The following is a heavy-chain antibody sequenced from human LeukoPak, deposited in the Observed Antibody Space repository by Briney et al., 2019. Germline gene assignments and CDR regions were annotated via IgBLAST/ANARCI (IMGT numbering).Heavy chain of an antibody. D-gene: IGHD6-19*01. CDR3: ARGGRGRYSSGWTDAFDI. Sequence: ASVKVSCKASGYTFTSYYMHWVRQAPGQGLEWMGIINPSGGSTGYAQKFQGRVTMTRHTSTRTANMELSCLSSEDTAVYYCARGGRGRYSSGWTDAFDIWGQGTMVTVSS. J-gene: IGHJ3*02. V-gene: IGHV1-46*01. CDR1: GYTFTSYY. CDR2: INPSGGST.